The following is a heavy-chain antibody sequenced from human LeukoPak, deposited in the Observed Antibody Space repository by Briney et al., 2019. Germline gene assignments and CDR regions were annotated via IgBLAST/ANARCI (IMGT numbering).Heavy chain of an antibody. CDR1: GGSFSGYY. CDR3: ARRRYDASGYYPSRGRYFDY. V-gene: IGHV4-34*01. CDR2: INHSGST. D-gene: IGHD3-22*01. J-gene: IGHJ4*02. Sequence: SETLSLTCAVYGGSFSGYYWSWVRQPPEKGLEWIGEINHSGSTNYNPSLKSRVTISVDTSKNQFSLELTSVTAANTAVYYCARRRYDASGYYPSRGRYFDYWGQGTLVTVSS.